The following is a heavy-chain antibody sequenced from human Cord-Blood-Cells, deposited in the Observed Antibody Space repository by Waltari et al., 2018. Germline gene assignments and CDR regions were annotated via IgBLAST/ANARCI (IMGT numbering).Heavy chain of an antibody. CDR2: IIPIFGTA. V-gene: IGHV1-69*06. CDR3: ARDVGSYYAFDI. Sequence: VLPGAEVKKPGSSVKVSCKASGGTFSSYAISWVRQAPGQGLEWMGGIIPIFGTANYAQKFQGRVTITAEKSTSTAYMELSSLRSEDTAVYYCARDVGSYYAFDIWGQGTMVTVSS. CDR1: GGTFSSYA. D-gene: IGHD1-26*01. J-gene: IGHJ3*02.